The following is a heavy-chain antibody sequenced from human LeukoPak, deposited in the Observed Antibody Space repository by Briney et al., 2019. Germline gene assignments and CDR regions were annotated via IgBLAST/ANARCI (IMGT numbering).Heavy chain of an antibody. J-gene: IGHJ4*02. Sequence: SETLSLACTVSGGSISSYYWSWIRQPPGKGLEWIGYIYYSGSTNYNPSLKSRVTISVDTSKNQFSLKLSSVTAADTAVYYCARYGGSGWANFDYWGQGTLVTVSS. D-gene: IGHD6-19*01. V-gene: IGHV4-59*01. CDR3: ARYGGSGWANFDY. CDR2: IYYSGST. CDR1: GGSISSYY.